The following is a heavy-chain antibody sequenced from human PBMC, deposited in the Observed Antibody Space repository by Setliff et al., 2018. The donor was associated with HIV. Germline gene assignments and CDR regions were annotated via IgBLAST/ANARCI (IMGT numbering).Heavy chain of an antibody. CDR1: GGSIVRYY. Sequence: SETLSLTCTVSGGSIVRYYWTWIRQPPGKGLEWIGYIYYSGSTNYNPSLKSRVTISVDTSKNQFSLKLSSVTAADTAVYYCARLCIAAAGTRSIPWYFDLWGRGTLVTVSS. J-gene: IGHJ2*01. V-gene: IGHV4-59*08. CDR3: ARLCIAAAGTRSIPWYFDL. CDR2: IYYSGST. D-gene: IGHD6-13*01.